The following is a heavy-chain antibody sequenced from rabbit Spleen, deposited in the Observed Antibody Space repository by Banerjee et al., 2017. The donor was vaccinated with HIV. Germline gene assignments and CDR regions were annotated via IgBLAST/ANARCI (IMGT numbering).Heavy chain of an antibody. J-gene: IGHJ6*01. Sequence: QEQLVESGGGLVQPEGSLTLTCTASGFSFSSNYYMCWVRQAPGKGLEWIACINTATAKAVYANWAKGRFTISTTSSTTVTLQMTSLTAADTATYFCARDTASSFSSYGMDLWGQGTLVTVS. V-gene: IGHV1S45*01. D-gene: IGHD8-1*01. CDR3: ARDTASSFSSYGMDL. CDR2: INTATAKA. CDR1: GFSFSSNYY.